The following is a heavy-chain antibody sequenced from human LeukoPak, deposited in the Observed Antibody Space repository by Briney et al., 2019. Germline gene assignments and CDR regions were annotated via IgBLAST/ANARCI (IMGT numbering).Heavy chain of an antibody. D-gene: IGHD2-2*01. J-gene: IGHJ6*03. CDR2: ISSSSSYI. Sequence: PGGSLRLSCAASGFTFSSYSMNWVRQAPGKGLEWVSSISSSSSYIYYADSVKGRFTISRDNAKNSLYLQMNSLRAEDTAVYYCARADIVVVPAATQWYYYYMDVWGKGTTVTVSS. V-gene: IGHV3-21*01. CDR1: GFTFSSYS. CDR3: ARADIVVVPAATQWYYYYMDV.